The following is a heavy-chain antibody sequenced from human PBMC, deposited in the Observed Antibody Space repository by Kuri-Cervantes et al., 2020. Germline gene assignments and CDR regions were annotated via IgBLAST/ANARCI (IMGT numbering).Heavy chain of an antibody. J-gene: IGHJ4*02. CDR1: GYTFTSYD. Sequence: ASVKVSCKASGYTFTSYDSNWVRQATGQGLEWMGWMNPNSGNTGYAQKFQGRVTMTRNTSISTAYMELSSLRSEDTAVYYCARTLAGRITIFGVVIHPPQKYYFDYWGQGTLVTVSS. CDR3: ARTLAGRITIFGVVIHPPQKYYFDY. D-gene: IGHD3-3*01. V-gene: IGHV1-8*01. CDR2: MNPNSGNT.